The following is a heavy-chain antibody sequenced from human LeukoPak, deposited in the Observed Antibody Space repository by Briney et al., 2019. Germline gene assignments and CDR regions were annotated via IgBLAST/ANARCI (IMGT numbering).Heavy chain of an antibody. D-gene: IGHD6-13*01. J-gene: IGHJ5*02. CDR3: AKTGLIAAPGTWWFDP. Sequence: QPGGSLRLSCAASGFTFSSYAMSWVRQAPGKGLEWVSAISGSGGSTYYADSVKGRFTISRDNSKNTLYLQMNSLRAEDTAVYYCAKTGLIAAPGTWWFDPWGQGTLVTVSS. CDR1: GFTFSSYA. CDR2: ISGSGGST. V-gene: IGHV3-23*01.